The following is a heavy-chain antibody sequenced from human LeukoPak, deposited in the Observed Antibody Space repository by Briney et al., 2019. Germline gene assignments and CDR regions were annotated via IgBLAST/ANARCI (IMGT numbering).Heavy chain of an antibody. V-gene: IGHV3-30*18. J-gene: IGHJ4*02. CDR3: AKGTYSYGYAAFDY. D-gene: IGHD5-18*01. CDR1: GFTFDDYA. CDR2: ISYDGSNK. Sequence: PGRSLRLSCAASGFTFDDYAMHWVRQAPGKGLEWVAVISYDGSNKYYADSVKGRFTISRDNSKNTLYLQMNSLRAEDTAVYYCAKGTYSYGYAAFDYWGQGTLVTVSS.